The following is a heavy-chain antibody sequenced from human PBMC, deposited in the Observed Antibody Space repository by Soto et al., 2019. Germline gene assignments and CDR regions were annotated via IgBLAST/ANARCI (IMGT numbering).Heavy chain of an antibody. J-gene: IGHJ4*02. Sequence: TGRSLRLSCAASGFTFSSYWMHWVRQAPGKGLVWVSRINRDGSSTNYADSARGRFTISRDNAKNSLSLQMNSLRDEDTAVYYCARGTYYYDSSGYYYRFGYFDYWGQGTLVTVSS. V-gene: IGHV3-74*01. D-gene: IGHD3-22*01. CDR3: ARGTYYYDSSGYYYRFGYFDY. CDR1: GFTFSSYW. CDR2: INRDGSST.